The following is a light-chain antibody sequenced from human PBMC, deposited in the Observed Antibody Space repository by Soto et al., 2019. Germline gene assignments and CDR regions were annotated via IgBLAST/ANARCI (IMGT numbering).Light chain of an antibody. V-gene: IGKV3-20*01. Sequence: EIVLTQSPGTLSLSPGERGTLSCRASQNLGTLYLAWFQQKSGQAPRLLIYSASRRATGIPDRFTGSGSGTDFTLTINRVEPEDFAVYYCQLYSRSPRQITFGQGTRLEIK. CDR3: QLYSRSPRQIT. CDR2: SAS. CDR1: QNLGTLY. J-gene: IGKJ5*01.